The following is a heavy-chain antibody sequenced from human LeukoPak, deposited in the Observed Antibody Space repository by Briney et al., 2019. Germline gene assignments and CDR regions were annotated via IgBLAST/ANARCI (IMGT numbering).Heavy chain of an antibody. CDR2: INHSGST. CDR3: ARRLRYYYYYYMDV. D-gene: IGHD5-12*01. V-gene: IGHV4-34*01. CDR1: GGSFSGYY. Sequence: SETLSLTCAVYGGSFSGYYWSWIRQPLGKGLEWIGEINHSGSTNYNPSLKSRVTISVDTSKNQFSLKLSSVTAADTAVYYCARRLRYYYYYYMDVWGKGTTVTVSS. J-gene: IGHJ6*03.